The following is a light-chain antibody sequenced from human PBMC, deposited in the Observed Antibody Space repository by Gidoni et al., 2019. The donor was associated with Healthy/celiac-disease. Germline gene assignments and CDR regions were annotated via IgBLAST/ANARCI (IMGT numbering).Light chain of an antibody. CDR3: QQYNNWPPYT. Sequence: ERVMLQSPATLSVSPGERATLSCRASQSVSSNLAWYQQKPGQAPRLLLYGASTRATGIPARFSGSGSGTEFTLTISSLQSEDFAVYYCQQYNNWPPYTFGQGTKLEIK. J-gene: IGKJ2*01. CDR2: GAS. CDR1: QSVSSN. V-gene: IGKV3-15*01.